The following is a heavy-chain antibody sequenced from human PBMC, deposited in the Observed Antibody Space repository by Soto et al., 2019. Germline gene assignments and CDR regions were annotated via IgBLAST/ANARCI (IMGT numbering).Heavy chain of an antibody. Sequence: EVQLVQSGGGLVQPGESVKLSCATSGFTFSGSAIHWVRQASGKGLEWIGRIKTRSYSYATAYTASVEGRFTISRDDSKNTAYLQMNSLKTEGTAGYYCARLPARGDGYNSPPYYLDYWGQGTLVTVSS. D-gene: IGHD3-22*01. V-gene: IGHV3-73*02. CDR3: ARLPARGDGYNSPPYYLDY. CDR2: IKTRSYSYAT. J-gene: IGHJ4*02. CDR1: GFTFSGSA.